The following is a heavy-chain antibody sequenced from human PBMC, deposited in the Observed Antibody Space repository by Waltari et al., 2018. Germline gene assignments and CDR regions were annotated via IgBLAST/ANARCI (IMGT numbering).Heavy chain of an antibody. Sequence: QVQLVESGGGVVQPGRSLRLSCAASGFTFSSTGMHWVRQAPGKGLEWVAVISYDGSNKYYADSVKGRFTISRDNSKNTLYLQMNSLRAEDTAVYYCAKPFLSYYYDSSGYFDYWGQGTLVTVSS. CDR2: ISYDGSNK. J-gene: IGHJ4*02. V-gene: IGHV3-30*18. CDR1: GFTFSSTG. D-gene: IGHD3-22*01. CDR3: AKPFLSYYYDSSGYFDY.